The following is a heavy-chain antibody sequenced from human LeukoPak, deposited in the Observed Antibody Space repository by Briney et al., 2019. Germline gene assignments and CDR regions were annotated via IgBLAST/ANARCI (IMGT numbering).Heavy chain of an antibody. CDR2: INPNSGGT. D-gene: IGHD3-10*01. Sequence: ASVKVSCKASGYTFTGYYMHWVRQAPGQGLEWMGWINPNSGGTNYAQKFQGRVTMTRDTSISTAYMELSRLRSDDTAVYYCARDSGFGALLFYYYYYMDVWGKGTTVTISS. CDR3: ARDSGFGALLFYYYYYMDV. J-gene: IGHJ6*03. V-gene: IGHV1-2*02. CDR1: GYTFTGYY.